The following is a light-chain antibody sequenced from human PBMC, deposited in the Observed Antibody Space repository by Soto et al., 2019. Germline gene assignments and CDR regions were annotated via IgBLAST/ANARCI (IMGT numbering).Light chain of an antibody. J-gene: IGLJ2*01. CDR2: RND. CDR3: QSFDSRLSAPV. CDR1: SSNIGTNY. V-gene: IGLV1-47*01. Sequence: QLVLTQPPSASATPGQRVTISCSGSSSNIGTNYVYWYQHLPGTAPKLLIYRNDQRPSGVPDRFSGSMSGTAASLAIGGLRSEDEADYYCQSFDSRLSAPVFGGGTKLTVL.